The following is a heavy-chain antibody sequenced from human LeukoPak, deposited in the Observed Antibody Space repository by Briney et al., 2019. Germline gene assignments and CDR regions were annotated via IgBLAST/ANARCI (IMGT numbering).Heavy chain of an antibody. CDR1: GYSFTNYW. CDR3: ATTLYSGIYGDAFDT. Sequence: GESLKISCQGSGYSFTNYWIGWVRQMPGEGLEWVGIMYPGDSETRYSPSFQSQVTISADKSISTAYLQWNSLKASDTAMYYCATTLYSGIYGDAFDTWGQGTMVTVSS. J-gene: IGHJ3*02. CDR2: MYPGDSET. V-gene: IGHV5-51*01. D-gene: IGHD1-26*01.